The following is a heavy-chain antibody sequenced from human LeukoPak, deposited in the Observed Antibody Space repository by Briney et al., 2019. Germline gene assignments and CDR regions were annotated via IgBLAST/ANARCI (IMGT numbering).Heavy chain of an antibody. CDR2: IYYSGST. D-gene: IGHD1-20*01. CDR3: ARESNWNHYYFDY. J-gene: IGHJ4*02. Sequence: PSETLSLTCTVSDVSINSGSYYWGWIRQPPGKGLEWIGSIYYSGSTYYNPSLKSRVTISVDTSKNQFSLKLSSVTAADTAVYYCARESNWNHYYFDYWGQGTLVTVSS. CDR1: DVSINSGSYY. V-gene: IGHV4-39*07.